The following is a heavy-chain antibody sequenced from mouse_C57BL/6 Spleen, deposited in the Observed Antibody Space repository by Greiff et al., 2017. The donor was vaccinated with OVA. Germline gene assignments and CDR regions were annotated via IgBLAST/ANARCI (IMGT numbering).Heavy chain of an antibody. J-gene: IGHJ4*01. CDR1: GYTFTSYW. D-gene: IGHD1-2*01. CDR3: ARSALLRYAMDD. V-gene: IGHV1-53*01. CDR2: INPSNGGT. Sequence: QVQLQQPGPELVKPGASVKLSCKASGYTFTSYWMHWVKQRPGQGLEWIGNINPSNGGTNSNEKFKSKATLTVDKSSSTAYMQLSSLTSEDSAGYYGARSALLRYAMDDWGQGTSVTVSS.